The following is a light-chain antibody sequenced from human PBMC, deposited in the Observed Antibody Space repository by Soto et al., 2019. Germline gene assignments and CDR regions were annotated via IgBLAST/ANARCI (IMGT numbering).Light chain of an antibody. J-gene: IGKJ4*01. CDR2: AAS. V-gene: IGKV1-6*01. CDR3: QQDYRYPLT. CDR1: QGIRNN. Sequence: AIEVTQSPSSLSASVGDRVIIACRTGQGIRNNLGWYQQKPGKAPKLLIYAASNLQSGVPSRFSGSGSGTDFTLTISSLQPEDFATYYCQQDYRYPLTFGGGTKVDIK.